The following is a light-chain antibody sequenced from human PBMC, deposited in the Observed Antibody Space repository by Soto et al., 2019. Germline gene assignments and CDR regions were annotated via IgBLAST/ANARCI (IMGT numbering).Light chain of an antibody. J-gene: IGKJ1*01. CDR3: QQYGPSRT. V-gene: IGKV3-15*01. CDR2: GAS. CDR1: QSVSSN. Sequence: EIVMTQSPAPLSVSPGERATLSCRASQSVSSNLAWYQQKPGQAPRLLIYGASTRATGIPARFSGSGSGTEFTLTISRLEPEDFAVYYCQQYGPSRTFGQGTKV.